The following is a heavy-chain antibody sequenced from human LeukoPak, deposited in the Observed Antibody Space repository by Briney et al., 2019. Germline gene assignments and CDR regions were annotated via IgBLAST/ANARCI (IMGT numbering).Heavy chain of an antibody. V-gene: IGHV3-23*01. D-gene: IGHD2-15*01. CDR1: GFTFSSYA. CDR3: ARVVGYCSGGSCYSYYYYMDV. J-gene: IGHJ6*03. CDR2: ISGSGGST. Sequence: PGGSLRLSCAASGFTFSSYAMSWVRQAPGKGLEWVSAISGSGGSTYYADSVKGRFTISRDNAKNSLYLQMNSLRAEDTAVYYCARVVGYCSGGSCYSYYYYMDVWGKGTTVTVSS.